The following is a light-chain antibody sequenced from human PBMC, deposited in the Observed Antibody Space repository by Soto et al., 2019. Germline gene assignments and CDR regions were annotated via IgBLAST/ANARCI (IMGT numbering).Light chain of an antibody. CDR2: DAS. V-gene: IGKV3-11*01. CDR3: PQGTDLQLT. Sequence: ESVLPQSPATLSLSPGERATLSCRARQSVNSYLAWFQQKPGQAPRLLIYDASNMATGIPARFSGSGSGPDFTLTIDSLEPEDFALYYCPQGTDLQLTFGAGIRVEIK. J-gene: IGKJ4*01. CDR1: QSVNSY.